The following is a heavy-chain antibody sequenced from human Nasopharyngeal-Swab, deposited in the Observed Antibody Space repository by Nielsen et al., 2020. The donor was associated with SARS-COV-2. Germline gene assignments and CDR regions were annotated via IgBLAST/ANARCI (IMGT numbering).Heavy chain of an antibody. D-gene: IGHD1-26*01. CDR3: AQRREASTYYYFDL. CDR2: IKYGGIA. CDR1: GGSLSGYQ. Sequence: SETLSLTCAVSGGSLSGYQWSWIRQPPGKGLEWIAEIKYGGIADYNPSLRSRVTVSLDTSQKQVSLRLTSMTAADTAVYYCAQRREASTYYYFDLWGRGTLVTVSS. J-gene: IGHJ2*01. V-gene: IGHV4-34*01.